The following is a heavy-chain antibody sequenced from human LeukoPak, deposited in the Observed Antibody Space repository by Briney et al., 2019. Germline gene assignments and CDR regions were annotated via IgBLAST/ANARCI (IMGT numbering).Heavy chain of an antibody. CDR3: ATAAMVSPRSLYYYYGMDV. J-gene: IGHJ6*02. D-gene: IGHD5-18*01. Sequence: GASVKVSCKVSGYTLTELSMHWVRQAPGKGLEWMGGFDPEDGETIYARKFQGRVTMTEDTSTDTAYMELSSLRSEDTAVYYCATAAMVSPRSLYYYYGMDVWGQGTTVTVSS. V-gene: IGHV1-24*01. CDR2: FDPEDGET. CDR1: GYTLTELS.